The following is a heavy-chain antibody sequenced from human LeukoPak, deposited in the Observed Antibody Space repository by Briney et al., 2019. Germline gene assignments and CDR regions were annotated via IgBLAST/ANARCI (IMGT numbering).Heavy chain of an antibody. Sequence: QPGGSLRLSCAASGFTFSSYWMHWVRQAPGKGLVWVAFLRYDGSNTYYADSVKGRFTISRDNSKNTLYLQMNSLRAEDTAVYYCAKDAITMVRGVIMARMDVWGKGTTVTISS. CDR1: GFTFSSYW. V-gene: IGHV3-30*02. CDR2: LRYDGSNT. D-gene: IGHD3-10*01. CDR3: AKDAITMVRGVIMARMDV. J-gene: IGHJ6*04.